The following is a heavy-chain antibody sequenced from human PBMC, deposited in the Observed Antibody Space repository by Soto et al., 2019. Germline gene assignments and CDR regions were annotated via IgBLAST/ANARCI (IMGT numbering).Heavy chain of an antibody. V-gene: IGHV3-30*18. D-gene: IGHD6-6*01. J-gene: IGHJ4*02. CDR1: GFTFSDYG. CDR2: MSYAGTYK. CDR3: AKEMYPRTVLDSSSPWGDY. Sequence: QPGGSLRLSCAVSGFTFSDYGMHWVRQAPGKGLEWVAVMSYAGTYKYYADSVKGRFTISRDLSGNTLVLQMNSLRLEDTAVYFCAKEMYPRTVLDSSSPWGDYWGQGTPVTVSS.